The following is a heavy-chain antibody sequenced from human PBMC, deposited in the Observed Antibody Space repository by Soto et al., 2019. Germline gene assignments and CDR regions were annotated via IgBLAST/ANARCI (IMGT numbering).Heavy chain of an antibody. CDR2: IYSGGST. CDR3: ARDYDILTGYYNEGYYYYGMDV. CDR1: GFTVSSNY. V-gene: IGHV3-66*01. Sequence: PGGSLRLSCAASGFTVSSNYMSWVRQAPGKGLEWVSVIYSGGSTYYADSVKGRFTISRDNSKNTLYLQMNSLRAEDTAVYYCARDYDILTGYYNEGYYYYGMDVWGQGTTVTVS. J-gene: IGHJ6*02. D-gene: IGHD3-9*01.